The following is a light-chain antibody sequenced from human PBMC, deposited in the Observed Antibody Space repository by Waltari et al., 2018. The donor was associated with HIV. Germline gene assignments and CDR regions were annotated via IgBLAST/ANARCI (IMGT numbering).Light chain of an antibody. J-gene: IGKJ1*01. CDR1: QSVNNHY. CDR2: GAS. V-gene: IGKV3-20*01. Sequence: EIVLTQSPGTLSLSPGERATLSCRARQSVNNHYLAGYQQKPGQAPWLLIYGASYRATGSPDRFTASGSGTDFTLTISRLEPEDSAVYYCQQYGDSPRTFGQGTKVEIK. CDR3: QQYGDSPRT.